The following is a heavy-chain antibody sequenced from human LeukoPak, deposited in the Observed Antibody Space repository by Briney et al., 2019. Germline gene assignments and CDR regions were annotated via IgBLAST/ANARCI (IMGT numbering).Heavy chain of an antibody. CDR2: ITGSGGST. D-gene: IGHD3-3*01. J-gene: IGHJ5*02. V-gene: IGHV3-23*01. CDR3: AKWGAAYDFWSGYLPNWFDP. Sequence: GGSLRLSCAASGFTFSSYAMSWVRQAPGKGLEWVSAITGSGGSTYYAVSVKGRFTISRDNSKNTLYLQMNSLRAEDTAVYYCAKWGAAYDFWSGYLPNWFDPWGQGTLVTVSS. CDR1: GFTFSSYA.